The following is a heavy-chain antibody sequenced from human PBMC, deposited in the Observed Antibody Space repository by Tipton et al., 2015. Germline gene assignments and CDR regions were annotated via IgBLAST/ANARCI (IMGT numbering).Heavy chain of an antibody. CDR2: ISYTDTT. J-gene: IGHJ6*02. D-gene: IGHD5-24*01. CDR1: GGSVNSANYY. CDR3: ARDLEHGMDV. V-gene: IGHV4-61*01. Sequence: GLVKPSETLSLTCTVSGGSVNSANYYWSWIRQPPGKALEWIGYISYTDTTHYNPSLKSRVTISLDSSKNQFSLTLNSVTAADTAVYYCARDLEHGMDVWGQGTTVTVSS.